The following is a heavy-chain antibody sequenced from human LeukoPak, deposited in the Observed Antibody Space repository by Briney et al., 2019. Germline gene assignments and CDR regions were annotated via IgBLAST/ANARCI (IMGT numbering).Heavy chain of an antibody. CDR3: AKDLYSSSSAPDFDY. Sequence: GGSLRLSCAASGFTFRSYGMHWVRQAPGKGLEWVAVISYDGSNKYYADSVKGRFTISRDNSKNTLYLQMNSLRAEDTAVYYCAKDLYSSSSAPDFDYWGQGTLVTVSS. CDR1: GFTFRSYG. J-gene: IGHJ4*02. D-gene: IGHD6-6*01. CDR2: ISYDGSNK. V-gene: IGHV3-30*18.